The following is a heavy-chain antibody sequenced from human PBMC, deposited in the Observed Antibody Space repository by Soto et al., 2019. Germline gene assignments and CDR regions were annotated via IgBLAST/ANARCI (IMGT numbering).Heavy chain of an antibody. D-gene: IGHD4-17*01. CDR3: ARITYGYNYFDY. V-gene: IGHV4-38-2*01. CDR2: ISHSGTT. CDR1: DYSISTGYF. J-gene: IGHJ4*02. Sequence: SETLSLTCSVSDYSISTGYFWGWIRQPPGKGLEWIGCISHSGTTHYNTSLKSRVTISIDTSENQFSLKLSSVTAADAAVYYCARITYGYNYFDYWGRGTQVTVS.